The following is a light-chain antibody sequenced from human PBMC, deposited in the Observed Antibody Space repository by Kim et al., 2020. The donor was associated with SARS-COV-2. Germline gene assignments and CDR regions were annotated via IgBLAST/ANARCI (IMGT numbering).Light chain of an antibody. Sequence: KTVTISWTGSGGSIASNYVQWFQQRPGSAPTTVIYEDDQRPSGVPDRFSGSIDSSSNSASLTISGLKTEDEADYYCQSYDSNNHVVFGGGTKLTVL. CDR2: EDD. J-gene: IGLJ2*01. CDR1: GGSIASNY. CDR3: QSYDSNNHVV. V-gene: IGLV6-57*02.